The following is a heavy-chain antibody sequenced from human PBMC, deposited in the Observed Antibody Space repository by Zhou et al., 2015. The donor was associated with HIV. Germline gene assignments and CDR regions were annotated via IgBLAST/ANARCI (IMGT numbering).Heavy chain of an antibody. Sequence: QVQLVQSGAEVKKPGASVKVSCKASGYTFTGYYMHWVRQAPGQGLEWMGWINPNSGGTNYAQKFQGRVTMTRDTSISTAYMELSRLRSDDTAVYYCARDYYGSGSYYLYYGMDVWGQGTTVTVSS. CDR2: INPNSGGT. J-gene: IGHJ6*02. CDR1: GYTFTGYY. D-gene: IGHD3-10*01. V-gene: IGHV1-2*02. CDR3: ARDYYGSGSYYLYYGMDV.